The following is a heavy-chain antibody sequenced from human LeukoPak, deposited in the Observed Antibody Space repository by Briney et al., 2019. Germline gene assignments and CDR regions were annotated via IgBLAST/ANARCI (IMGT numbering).Heavy chain of an antibody. CDR1: GFTFDDYA. CDR3: AKGGHPTRYYYGMDV. V-gene: IGHV3-9*01. Sequence: PGRSLRLSCAASGFTFDDYAMHWVRHAPGKGLEWVSGISWNSGSIGYADSVKGRFTISRDNAKNSLFLQMNSLRTEDTALYYCAKGGHPTRYYYGMDVWGQGTTVTVSS. CDR2: ISWNSGSI. J-gene: IGHJ6*02. D-gene: IGHD2-15*01.